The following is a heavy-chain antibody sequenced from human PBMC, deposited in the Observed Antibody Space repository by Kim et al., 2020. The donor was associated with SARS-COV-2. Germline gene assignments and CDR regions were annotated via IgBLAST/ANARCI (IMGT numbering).Heavy chain of an antibody. CDR1: GFTFSNYW. Sequence: GWSLRLSCAASGFTFSNYWMNWVRQAPGKGLEWVANIKPDGSVESYVDSVRGRFTISRDNAKNSLFLQMNSLRAEDTAVYYCAGWGSDNCWGQGTLVIVSS. J-gene: IGHJ4*02. CDR2: IKPDGSVE. CDR3: AGWGSDNC. V-gene: IGHV3-7*01. D-gene: IGHD2-21*01.